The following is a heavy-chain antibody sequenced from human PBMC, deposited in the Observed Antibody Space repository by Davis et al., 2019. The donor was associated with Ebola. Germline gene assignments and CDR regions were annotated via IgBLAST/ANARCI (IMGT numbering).Heavy chain of an antibody. CDR2: TYYSSKWYN. D-gene: IGHD5-12*01. Sequence: HSQTLSLTCAISGDSVAGGSGGWNWIRQSPSRGLEWLGRTYYSSKWYNGYAESVKSRINIRPDTAKNQFSLHLNSVTPEDTAVYYCARGWLRSGLDVWGKGAAVIVSS. CDR1: GDSVAGGSGG. J-gene: IGHJ6*04. CDR3: ARGWLRSGLDV. V-gene: IGHV6-1*01.